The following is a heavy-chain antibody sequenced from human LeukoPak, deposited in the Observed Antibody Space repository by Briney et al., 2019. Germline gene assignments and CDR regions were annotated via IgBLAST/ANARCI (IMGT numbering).Heavy chain of an antibody. CDR2: INPNSGGT. D-gene: IGHD6-13*01. J-gene: IGHJ5*02. CDR1: GYTFTGYY. Sequence: GASVKVSCKASGYTFTGYYMHWVRQDPGQGLELMGWINPNSGGTNYAQKFQGRVTMTRDTSISTAYMELSRLRSDDTAVYYCARDLGDDSSSWYLKNAAANWFDPWGQGTLVTVSS. CDR3: ARDLGDDSSSWYLKNAAANWFDP. V-gene: IGHV1-2*02.